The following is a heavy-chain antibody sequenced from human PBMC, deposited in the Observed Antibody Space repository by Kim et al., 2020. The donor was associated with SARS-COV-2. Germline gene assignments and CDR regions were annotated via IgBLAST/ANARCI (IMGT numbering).Heavy chain of an antibody. V-gene: IGHV3-23*01. D-gene: IGHD3-9*01. CDR3: ANDRPQLRNFDGRGGFDY. CDR2: ISGSGVST. Sequence: GGSLRLSCAASGYTLTDYGMSWVRQAAGKGLEWVSGISGSGVSTYHADSVKGRFIISRDNSKSTLNLQMNSLRVEDTAVYYCANDRPQLRNFDGRGGFDYWGQGILVTVSS. J-gene: IGHJ4*02. CDR1: GYTLTDYG.